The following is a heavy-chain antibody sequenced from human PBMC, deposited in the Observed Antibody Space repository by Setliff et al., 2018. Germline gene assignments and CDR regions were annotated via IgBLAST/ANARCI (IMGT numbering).Heavy chain of an antibody. J-gene: IGHJ3*01. V-gene: IGHV4-38-2*01. CDR3: ARVYGDETIDV. D-gene: IGHD2-21*02. CDR1: GYSISSGYY. Sequence: SESLSLTCAVSGYSISSGYYWGWIRQPPGKGLEWIGSIYRTGTTHYNPSLKSRVTMSVDTSKNQFSLSLSSVTAADTAIYYCARVYGDETIDVWGQGKLVTVSS. CDR2: IYRTGTT.